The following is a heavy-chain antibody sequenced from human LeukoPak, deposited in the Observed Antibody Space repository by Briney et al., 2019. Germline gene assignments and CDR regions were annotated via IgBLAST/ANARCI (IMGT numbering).Heavy chain of an antibody. CDR3: AREEYYYGSGIGWFDP. D-gene: IGHD3-10*01. CDR1: GYSINSGYD. CDR2: IYYSGST. Sequence: SETLSLTCTVSGYSINSGYDWGWIRQPPGKGLEWIGSIYYSGSTNYNPSLKSRVTISVDTSKNQFSLKLSSVTAADTAVYYCAREEYYYGSGIGWFDPWGQGTLVTVSS. V-gene: IGHV4-38-2*02. J-gene: IGHJ5*02.